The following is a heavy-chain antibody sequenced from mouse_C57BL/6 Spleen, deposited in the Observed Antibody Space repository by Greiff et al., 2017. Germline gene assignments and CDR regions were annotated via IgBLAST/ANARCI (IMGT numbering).Heavy chain of an antibody. CDR1: GYSITSGYY. J-gene: IGHJ2*01. D-gene: IGHD2-4*01. V-gene: IGHV3-6*01. CDR3: ARVYYDYDPYYFDY. CDR2: ISYDGSN. Sequence: DVQLQESGPGLVKPSQSLSLTCSVTGYSITSGYYWNWIRQFPGNKLEWMGYISYDGSNNYNPSLKNRISITRDTSKNQFFLKLNSVTTEDTATYYCARVYYDYDPYYFDYWGQGTTLTVSS.